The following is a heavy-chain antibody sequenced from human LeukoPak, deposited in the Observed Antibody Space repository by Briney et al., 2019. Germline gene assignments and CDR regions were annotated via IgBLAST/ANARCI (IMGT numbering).Heavy chain of an antibody. CDR3: AKTWGNSAWQSLDY. D-gene: IGHD6-19*01. V-gene: IGHV3-23*01. CDR1: GFTFSSYA. CDR2: ISDSGGST. J-gene: IGHJ4*02. Sequence: GGSLRLSCAASGFTFSSYAMSWVRQARGKGLEWVSAISDSGGSTYYADSVKGRFTISRDNSKSTLYLQMNSLRAEDTAIYYCAKTWGNSAWQSLDYWGQGTLVTVSS.